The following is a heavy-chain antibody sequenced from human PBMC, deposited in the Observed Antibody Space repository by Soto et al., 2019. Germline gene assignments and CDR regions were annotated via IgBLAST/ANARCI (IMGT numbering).Heavy chain of an antibody. CDR2: IWYDGSNK. J-gene: IGHJ3*02. Sequence: GGSLRLSCAASGFTFSSYGMHWVRQAPGKGLEWVAVIWYDGSNKYYADSVKGRFTISRDNSKNTLYLQMNSLRAEDTAVYYCARDSPPIAAAGTGHDAFDIWGQGTMVTVSS. CDR3: ARDSPPIAAAGTGHDAFDI. D-gene: IGHD6-13*01. V-gene: IGHV3-33*01. CDR1: GFTFSSYG.